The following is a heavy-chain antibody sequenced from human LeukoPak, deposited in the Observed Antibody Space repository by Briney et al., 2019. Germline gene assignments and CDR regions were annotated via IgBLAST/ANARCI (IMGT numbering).Heavy chain of an antibody. CDR1: GYTFTDYA. J-gene: IGHJ4*02. D-gene: IGHD3-22*01. V-gene: IGHV7-4-1*02. CDR3: ASCNDSSGYFAY. CDR2: VNTNTGNP. Sequence: GPVKVSCKPSGYTFTDYAINWVRQAPGQGLEYMGWVNTNTGNPTYAQGFTGRFVFSSDSSVSTAYLQITSLKADDSAIYFCASCNDSSGYFAYWGQGTLVTVSS.